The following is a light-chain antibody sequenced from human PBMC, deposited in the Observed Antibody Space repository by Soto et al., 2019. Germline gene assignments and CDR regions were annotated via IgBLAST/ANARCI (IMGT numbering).Light chain of an antibody. J-gene: IGKJ1*01. V-gene: IGKV1-12*01. CDR2: AAA. CDR1: QGISSW. Sequence: DIQMTQSPSSVYASVGDRVTITCRASQGISSWVAWYQQKPGKAPKLLINAAASLQSGVPSRFSGRGSRTDFTLTISSLQPEEFATYHCQQANSFPWTFGQGTKVEIK. CDR3: QQANSFPWT.